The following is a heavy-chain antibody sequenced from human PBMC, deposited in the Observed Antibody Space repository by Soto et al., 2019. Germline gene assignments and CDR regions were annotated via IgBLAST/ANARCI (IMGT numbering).Heavy chain of an antibody. J-gene: IGHJ4*02. CDR1: GYTFTSYY. CDR2: INPSGGST. D-gene: IGHD3-3*01. Sequence: ASVKVSCKASGYTFTSYYMHWVRQAPGQGLEWMGIINPSGGSTSYAQKFQGRVTMTRDTSTSTVYMELSSLRSEDTAVYYCARSTYYDFWSGYMDYWGQGTLVTVSS. V-gene: IGHV1-46*01. CDR3: ARSTYYDFWSGYMDY.